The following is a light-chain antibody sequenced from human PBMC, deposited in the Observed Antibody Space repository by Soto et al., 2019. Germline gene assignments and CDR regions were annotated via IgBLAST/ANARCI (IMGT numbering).Light chain of an antibody. CDR1: QSVSSN. CDR2: GAS. Sequence: EIVMTQSPATLSVSLGDRATLSCRASQSVSSNLAWYQLKPGQAPRLLIYGASTRATGIPARFSGSGSGTEFTLTISSLQSEDFAVYYCQQYNNWPLTFGGGTKVDIK. J-gene: IGKJ4*01. CDR3: QQYNNWPLT. V-gene: IGKV3-15*01.